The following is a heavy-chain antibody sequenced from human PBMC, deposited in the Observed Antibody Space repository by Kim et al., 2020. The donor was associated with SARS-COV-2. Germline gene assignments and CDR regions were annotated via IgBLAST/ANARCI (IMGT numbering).Heavy chain of an antibody. V-gene: IGHV3-33*05. J-gene: IGHJ6*02. Sequence: GGSLRLSCAASGSTFSSYGMHWVRQAPGKGLEWVAVISYDGSNKYYADSVKGRFTISRDNSKNTLYLQMNSLSAEDTAVYYCARDQWGRTMDVWGQGTTVTVSS. CDR1: GSTFSSYG. CDR3: ARDQWGRTMDV. CDR2: ISYDGSNK. D-gene: IGHD3-16*01.